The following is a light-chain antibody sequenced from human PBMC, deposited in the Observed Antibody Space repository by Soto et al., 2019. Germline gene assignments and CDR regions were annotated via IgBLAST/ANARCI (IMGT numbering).Light chain of an antibody. V-gene: IGLV2-23*02. CDR3: CTFAGSSTYV. CDR1: SSDVGSYDL. Sequence: QSVLTQPASVSGSPGQSITISCTGTSSDVGSYDLVSWYQHHPGKAPKLMIYEVSKRPSGVSNRFSGSKSDNTASLTISGLQAEDEADYYCCTFAGSSTYVFGTGTKVTGL. J-gene: IGLJ1*01. CDR2: EVS.